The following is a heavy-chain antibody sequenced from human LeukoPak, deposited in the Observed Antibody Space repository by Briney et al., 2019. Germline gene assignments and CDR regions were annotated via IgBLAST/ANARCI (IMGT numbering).Heavy chain of an antibody. CDR2: INPNSGGT. CDR1: GYTFTGYY. V-gene: IGHV1-2*02. D-gene: IGHD5-24*01. CDR3: ARDLVEMATPAGDY. J-gene: IGHJ4*02. Sequence: GASVKVSCKASGYTFTGYYMHWVRQAPGQGLEWMGWINPNSGGTNYAQKFQGRVTMTRDTSISTAYMELSRLRSDDTAVYYCARDLVEMATPAGDYWGQGTLVTVSS.